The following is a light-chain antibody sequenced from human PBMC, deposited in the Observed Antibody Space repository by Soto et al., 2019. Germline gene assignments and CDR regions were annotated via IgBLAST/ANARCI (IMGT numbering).Light chain of an antibody. V-gene: IGKV1-5*03. Sequence: DIQMTQSPSTLSASVGDRVTITCRASQSISSWLAWYQQKPGKAPNLLIYKASSLESGVPSRFSGSGSGTEFTLTISSLQPDDFATYYCQQYHYYPFTFGPGTKVDIK. J-gene: IGKJ3*01. CDR1: QSISSW. CDR3: QQYHYYPFT. CDR2: KAS.